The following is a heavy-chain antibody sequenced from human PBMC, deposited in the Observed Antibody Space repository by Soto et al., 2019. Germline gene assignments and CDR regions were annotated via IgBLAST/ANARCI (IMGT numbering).Heavy chain of an antibody. CDR2: IIPRGGAT. D-gene: IGHD6-13*01. Sequence: QVQLLQSGAEVKKPGASVKVSCKASGYAFTTFYIHWVRQAPGQGLEWMGVIIPRGGATTYAQKFQGRVTLTRDTSTSTVYMELSRLRSEDTAVYYCARDRLSGSSLDQFDYWGQGTLVTVSS. V-gene: IGHV1-46*01. CDR3: ARDRLSGSSLDQFDY. CDR1: GYAFTTFY. J-gene: IGHJ4*02.